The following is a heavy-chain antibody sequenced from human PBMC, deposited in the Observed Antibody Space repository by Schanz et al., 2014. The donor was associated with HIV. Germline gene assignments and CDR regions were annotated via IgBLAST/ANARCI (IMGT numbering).Heavy chain of an antibody. CDR2: INHSGGT. D-gene: IGHD6-13*01. Sequence: QVQLQQWGAGLLKPSETLSLTCAVYGGSFSDYYWSWIRQSPGKGLEWIGEINHSGGTNYNPSLKSRVSISVDTSKNQFSVKLSSVTAADTAVYYCARDSAMDYFDYWGQGTLVTVSS. CDR1: GGSFSDYY. CDR3: ARDSAMDYFDY. J-gene: IGHJ4*02. V-gene: IGHV4-34*01.